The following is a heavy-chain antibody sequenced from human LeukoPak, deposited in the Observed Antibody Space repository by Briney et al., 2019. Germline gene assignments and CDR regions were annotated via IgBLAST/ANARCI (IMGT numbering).Heavy chain of an antibody. CDR3: ATGIAVARYYFDY. J-gene: IGHJ4*02. CDR1: GFTFSSYW. Sequence: GGSLRLSCAASGFTFSSYWMSWVRQAPGKGLEWVANIKQDGSEKYYVDSVKGRFTISRDNAKNSLYLQMNSLRAEDTAVYYCATGIAVARYYFDYWGQGTLVTVSS. CDR2: IKQDGSEK. V-gene: IGHV3-7*01. D-gene: IGHD6-19*01.